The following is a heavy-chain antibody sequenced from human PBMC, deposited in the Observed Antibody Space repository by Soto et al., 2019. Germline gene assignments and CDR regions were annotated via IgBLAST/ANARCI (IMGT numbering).Heavy chain of an antibody. J-gene: IGHJ4*02. CDR2: IYYSGST. D-gene: IGHD2-8*02. Sequence: QVQLQESGPGLVKPSQTLSLTCTVSGGSISSGGYHWTWIRQHPGKGLEWIGYIYYSGSTYYNPSLKSRVTIAVDMSKNQFGLKLGSVTAANTAVYYCAREDSTESFFDYWGQGSLVTVSS. V-gene: IGHV4-31*03. CDR1: GGSISSGGYH. CDR3: AREDSTESFFDY.